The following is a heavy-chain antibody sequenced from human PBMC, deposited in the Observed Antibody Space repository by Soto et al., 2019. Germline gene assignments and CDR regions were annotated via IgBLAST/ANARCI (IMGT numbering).Heavy chain of an antibody. Sequence: PGGSLRLSCAASGFTFDDYAMHWVRQAPGKGLEWVSGISWNSGSIGYADSVKGRFTISRDNAKNSLYLQMNSLRAEDTALYYCAKGGVVVPAAMHDYYYYYYMDVWGKGTTVTVSS. V-gene: IGHV3-9*01. D-gene: IGHD2-2*01. J-gene: IGHJ6*03. CDR2: ISWNSGSI. CDR3: AKGGVVVPAAMHDYYYYYYMDV. CDR1: GFTFDDYA.